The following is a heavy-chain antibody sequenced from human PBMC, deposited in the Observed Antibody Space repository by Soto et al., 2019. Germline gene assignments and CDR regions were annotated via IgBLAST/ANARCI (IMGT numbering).Heavy chain of an antibody. CDR3: AYLWIGGRGQFDS. CDR1: GFTFTNYA. D-gene: IGHD3-10*01. Sequence: EVQLLESGGGLVQPGGSLRLSCEVSGFTFTNYAMSWVRQAPGQGLEWVAGISAYGGTTYYADSVKGRFTISKDNSKNTLFLQMNSLRAEDTAVYYCAYLWIGGRGQFDSWGQGTLVTVSS. V-gene: IGHV3-23*01. J-gene: IGHJ4*02. CDR2: ISAYGGTT.